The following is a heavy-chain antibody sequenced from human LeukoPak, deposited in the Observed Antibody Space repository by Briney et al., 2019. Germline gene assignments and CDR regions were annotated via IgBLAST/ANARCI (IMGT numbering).Heavy chain of an antibody. CDR1: GGSISSSSYY. CDR2: IYYSGST. J-gene: IGHJ5*02. V-gene: IGHV4-39*07. D-gene: IGHD2-2*01. Sequence: PSETLSLTCTVSGGSISSSSYYWGWIRQPPGKGLEWIGSIYYSGSTYYYPSLMSRVTISVDTSKNQFSLKLSSVTAADTAVYYCARVNPTYQLPLGWFDPWGQGTLVTVSS. CDR3: ARVNPTYQLPLGWFDP.